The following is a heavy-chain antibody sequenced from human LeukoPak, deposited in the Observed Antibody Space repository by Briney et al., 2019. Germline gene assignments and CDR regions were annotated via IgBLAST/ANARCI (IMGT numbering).Heavy chain of an antibody. CDR3: ARSTIVATIKRVFDY. J-gene: IGHJ4*02. D-gene: IGHD5-12*01. CDR1: GYTFTSYA. Sequence: GASVKVSCKASGYTFTSYAMHWVRQAPGQRLEWMGWINAGNGNTKYSQKFQGRVTITRDTSASTAYMELSSLRSEDTAVYYCARSTIVATIKRVFDYWGQGTLVTVSS. CDR2: INAGNGNT. V-gene: IGHV1-3*01.